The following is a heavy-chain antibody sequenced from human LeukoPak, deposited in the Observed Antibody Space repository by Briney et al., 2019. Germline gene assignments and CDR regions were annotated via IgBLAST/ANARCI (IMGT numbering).Heavy chain of an antibody. CDR2: ISAFNGNT. J-gene: IGHJ3*02. D-gene: IGHD5-18*01. Sequence: RASVKVSCKASGYTFTSYGISWVRQAPGQGLEWMGWISAFNGNTNYAQKLQGRVTMTTDTSTSTAYMELRSLRSDDTAVYYCAREGIQLRLQTAFDIWGQGTMVTVSS. CDR1: GYTFTSYG. V-gene: IGHV1-18*01. CDR3: AREGIQLRLQTAFDI.